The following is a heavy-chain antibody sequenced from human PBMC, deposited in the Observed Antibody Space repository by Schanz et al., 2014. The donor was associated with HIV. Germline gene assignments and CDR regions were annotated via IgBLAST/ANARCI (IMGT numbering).Heavy chain of an antibody. CDR1: GYTFTGYY. CDR3: ARDLVDSSTWYDAFDI. J-gene: IGHJ3*02. D-gene: IGHD6-13*01. V-gene: IGHV1-2*02. Sequence: QVQLVQSGAEVKKPGASVKVSCKASGYTFTGYYMHWVRQAPGQGLEWMGWINPNSGGTNYAQKFQGRVTMTRDTSISTAYMEVRSLRSDDTALYFCARDLVDSSTWYDAFDIWGQGTKVTVSS. CDR2: INPNSGGT.